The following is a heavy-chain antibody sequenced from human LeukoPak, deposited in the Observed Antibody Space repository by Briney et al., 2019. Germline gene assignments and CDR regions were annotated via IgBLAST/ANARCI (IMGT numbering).Heavy chain of an antibody. CDR2: IYYSGST. Sequence: SETLSLTCTVCGGSISSYYWSWIRQPPGKGLEWIGYIYYSGSTNYNPSLKSRVTISVDTSKNQFSLKLSSVTAADTAVYYCAREGGDGYNFVYWGQGTLVTVSS. CDR1: GGSISSYY. D-gene: IGHD5-24*01. CDR3: AREGGDGYNFVY. V-gene: IGHV4-59*01. J-gene: IGHJ4*02.